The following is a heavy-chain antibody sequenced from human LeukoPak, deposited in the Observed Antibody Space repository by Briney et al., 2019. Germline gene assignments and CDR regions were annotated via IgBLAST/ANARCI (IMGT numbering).Heavy chain of an antibody. V-gene: IGHV4-59*08. CDR1: GGSISGYY. D-gene: IGHD1-20*01. CDR3: TRRVAITGTPKAYFDY. CDR2: VYYSENT. J-gene: IGHJ4*02. Sequence: SETLSLTCSVSGGSISGYYWSWIRQPPGKELEWIGYVYYSENTKYNPSLESRVTISLDTSKNQFSLRLNSGTTADTAVYFCTRRVAITGTPKAYFDYWGQGILVTVSS.